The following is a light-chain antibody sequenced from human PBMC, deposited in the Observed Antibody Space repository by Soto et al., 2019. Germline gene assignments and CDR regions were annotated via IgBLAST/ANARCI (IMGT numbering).Light chain of an antibody. CDR2: LNSDGSH. CDR3: QTWGTGTLYV. V-gene: IGLV4-69*01. J-gene: IGLJ1*01. Sequence: QPVLTQSPSASASLGASVKLTCTLSSGHSSYAIAWHQQQPEKGPRYLMKLNSDGSHSKGDGIPDRFSGSSSGAERYLTISSLQSEDEADDYCQTWGTGTLYVFGTGTKLTVL. CDR1: SGHSSYA.